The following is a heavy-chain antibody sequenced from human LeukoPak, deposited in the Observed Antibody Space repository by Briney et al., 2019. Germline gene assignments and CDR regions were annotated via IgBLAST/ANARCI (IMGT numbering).Heavy chain of an antibody. CDR1: GGSISSFY. Sequence: SETLSLTCTVSGGSISSFYWTWIRQPPGKGLECIGYIYTSGITNYNPSLKSRVTISVDTSKNQFSLKLSSVTAADTAVYYCARQGGYSSPFSVWGEGTTVTVSP. CDR3: ARQGGYSSPFSV. V-gene: IGHV4-4*09. J-gene: IGHJ6*04. D-gene: IGHD6-19*01. CDR2: IYTSGIT.